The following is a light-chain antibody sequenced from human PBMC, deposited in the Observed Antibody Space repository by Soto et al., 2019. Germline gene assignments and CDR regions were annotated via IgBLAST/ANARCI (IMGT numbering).Light chain of an antibody. Sequence: DIQMTQSPSTLSASVGDRVTITCRASQSISSWLAWYQQKPGKAPKLLIYDASSLESGVPSRFSGSGSGTNFTLTISSLQPEDFATYYCQQTLSFPPTFGQGTKVDIK. CDR1: QSISSW. V-gene: IGKV1-5*01. CDR2: DAS. J-gene: IGKJ1*01. CDR3: QQTLSFPPT.